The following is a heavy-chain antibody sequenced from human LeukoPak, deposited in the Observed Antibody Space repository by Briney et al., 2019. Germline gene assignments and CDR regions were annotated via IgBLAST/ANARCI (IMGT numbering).Heavy chain of an antibody. Sequence: PGRSLRLSCAASGFTFSSYGMHWVRQAPGKGLEGVAVISYDGSNKYYAHSVKGRFTISRDNSKNTLYLQMTSQRAEDTAVYYCAKERRHGMYYYDSSGYSDAFDIWGQGTMVTVSS. CDR3: AKERRHGMYYYDSSGYSDAFDI. D-gene: IGHD3-22*01. V-gene: IGHV3-30*18. CDR1: GFTFSSYG. CDR2: ISYDGSNK. J-gene: IGHJ3*02.